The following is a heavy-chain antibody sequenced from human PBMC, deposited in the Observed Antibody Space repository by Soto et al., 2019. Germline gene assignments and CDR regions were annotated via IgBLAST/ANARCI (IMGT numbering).Heavy chain of an antibody. CDR2: ISANSGNT. J-gene: IGHJ6*03. V-gene: IGHV1-8*02. D-gene: IGHD2-2*01. CDR3: ARDLAESISLPAAMGYYYYYYMDV. CDR1: GYTFTSYG. Sequence: ASVKVSCKASGYTFTSYGISWVRQAPGQGLEWMGWISANSGNTGYAQKFQGRVTMTRNTSISTAYMELSSLRSEDTAVYYCARDLAESISLPAAMGYYYYYYMDVWGKGTTVTVSS.